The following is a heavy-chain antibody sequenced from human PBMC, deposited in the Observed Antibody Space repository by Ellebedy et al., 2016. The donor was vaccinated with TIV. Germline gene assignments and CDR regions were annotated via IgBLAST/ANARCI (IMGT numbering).Heavy chain of an antibody. D-gene: IGHD5/OR15-5a*01. CDR2: ISDSGSRT. CDR3: ASGGVYEEY. J-gene: IGHJ4*02. CDR1: GFSMSVYA. Sequence: GESLKISCTASGFSMSVYAMTWVRQAPGKGLEWVSSISDSGSRTDYADSVQGRFTISRDNSKKMLYLQMNSLRVEDTAVYYCASGGVYEEYWGQGTLVAVSS. V-gene: IGHV3-23*01.